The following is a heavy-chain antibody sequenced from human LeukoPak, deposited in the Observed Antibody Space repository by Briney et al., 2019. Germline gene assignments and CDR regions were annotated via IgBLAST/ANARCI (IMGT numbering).Heavy chain of an antibody. CDR3: ARVSGIAVAGTLAFDI. J-gene: IGHJ3*02. CDR2: IIPIFGTA. V-gene: IGHV1-69*06. Sequence: GASVKVSCKASGGTFSSYAISWVRQAPGQGLEWMGGIIPIFGTANYAQKFQGRVTITADKSTSTAYMELSSLRSEDTAVYYCARVSGIAVAGTLAFDIWGQGTMVTVSS. CDR1: GGTFSSYA. D-gene: IGHD6-19*01.